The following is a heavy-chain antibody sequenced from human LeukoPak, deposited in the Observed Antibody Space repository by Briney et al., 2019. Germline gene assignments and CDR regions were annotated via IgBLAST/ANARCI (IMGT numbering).Heavy chain of an antibody. CDR2: ISSNGGST. CDR1: GFTFSSYP. Sequence: GGSLRLSCAASGFTFSSYPMHWVRQAPGKGLEYVSAISSNGGSTYYANSVKGRLTISRDNSKNTLYLQMGSLRAEDMAVYYCARSPTKIRYGFGELFPVWFDYWGQGTLVTVSS. D-gene: IGHD3-10*01. V-gene: IGHV3-64*01. J-gene: IGHJ4*02. CDR3: ARSPTKIRYGFGELFPVWFDY.